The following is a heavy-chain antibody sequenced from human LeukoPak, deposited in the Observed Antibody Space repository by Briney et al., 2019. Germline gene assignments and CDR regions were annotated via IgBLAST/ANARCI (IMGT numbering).Heavy chain of an antibody. CDR3: ARHPGIRYSGSYVDY. CDR2: ISAYNGNT. V-gene: IGHV1-18*01. J-gene: IGHJ4*03. D-gene: IGHD1-26*01. CDR1: GYTFTSYG. Sequence: ASVKVSCKASGYTFTSYGISWVRQAPGQGLEWMGWISAYNGNTNYAQKLQGRVTMTTDTSTSTAYMELRSLRSDDTAVYYCARHPGIRYSGSYVDYWGQGTLVTVSS.